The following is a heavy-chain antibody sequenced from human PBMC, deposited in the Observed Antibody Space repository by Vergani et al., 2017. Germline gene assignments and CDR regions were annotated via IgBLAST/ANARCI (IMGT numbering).Heavy chain of an antibody. V-gene: IGHV1-69*01. CDR2: IIPIFGTA. CDR3: ASPMIVVVKNQNDAFDI. Sequence: QVQLVQSGAEVKKLGSSVKVSCKASGGTFSSYAISWVRQAPGQGLEWMGGIIPIFGTANYAQKFQGRVTITADESTSTAYMELSSLRSEDTAVYYCASPMIVVVKNQNDAFDIWGQGTMVTVSS. J-gene: IGHJ3*02. CDR1: GGTFSSYA. D-gene: IGHD3-22*01.